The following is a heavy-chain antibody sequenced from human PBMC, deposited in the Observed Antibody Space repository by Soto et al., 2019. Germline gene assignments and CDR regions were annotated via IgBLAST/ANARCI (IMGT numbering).Heavy chain of an antibody. D-gene: IGHD6-6*01. CDR1: GDSVSSNSAA. V-gene: IGHV6-1*01. CDR3: ARIHSSSSSDMDG. J-gene: IGHJ6*02. CDR2: TYYRSKWYY. Sequence: QLHLQPSGPGLVKPSQTLSLTCAISGDSVSSNSAAWNWVRQSPSGGLEWLGRTYYRSKWYYGYAVSVKSRITITPETSKNQFSLQLNSVTPEDPAVYYCARIHSSSSSDMDGWGQGTTVTVSS.